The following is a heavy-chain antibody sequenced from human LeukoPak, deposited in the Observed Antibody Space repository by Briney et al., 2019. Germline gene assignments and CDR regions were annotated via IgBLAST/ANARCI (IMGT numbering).Heavy chain of an antibody. CDR2: SRNKANSYTT. J-gene: IGHJ4*02. CDR1: GFTFSDHY. CDR3: ARASRSGSYFFY. Sequence: PGGSLRLSCAATGFTFSDHYMDWVRQTPGEGLEWVGRSRNKANSYTTEYAASVKGRFTISRDDSKNSLSLQMNSLKTDDTAVYYCARASRSGSYFFYWGQGTLVTVSS. D-gene: IGHD1-26*01. V-gene: IGHV3-72*01.